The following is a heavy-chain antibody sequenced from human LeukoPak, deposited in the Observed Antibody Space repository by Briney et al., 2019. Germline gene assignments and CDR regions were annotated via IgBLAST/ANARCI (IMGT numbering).Heavy chain of an antibody. Sequence: PSETLSLTCTVSGGSISSSSYYWGWIRQPPGKGLEWIGSIYYSGSTYYNPSLKSRVTISVDTSKNQFSLKLSSVTAADTAVYYCARGGSEQLAIDYWGQGTLVTVSS. J-gene: IGHJ4*02. CDR1: GGSISSSSYY. CDR2: IYYSGST. CDR3: ARGGSEQLAIDY. D-gene: IGHD6-13*01. V-gene: IGHV4-39*07.